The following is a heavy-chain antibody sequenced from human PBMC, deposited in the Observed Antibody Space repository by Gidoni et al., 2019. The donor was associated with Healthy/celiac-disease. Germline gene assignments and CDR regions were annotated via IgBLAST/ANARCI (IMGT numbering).Heavy chain of an antibody. CDR3: ARDRRNDYGDYVSFWYFDL. CDR2: IIPIFGTA. CDR1: GGTFSSYA. V-gene: IGHV1-69*06. D-gene: IGHD4-17*01. Sequence: QVQLVQSGAEVKKPGSSVKVSCKASGGTFSSYAISWVRQAPGQGLEWMGGIIPIFGTANYAQKFQGRVTITADKSTSTAYMELSSLRSEDTAVYYCARDRRNDYGDYVSFWYFDLWGRGTLVTVSS. J-gene: IGHJ2*01.